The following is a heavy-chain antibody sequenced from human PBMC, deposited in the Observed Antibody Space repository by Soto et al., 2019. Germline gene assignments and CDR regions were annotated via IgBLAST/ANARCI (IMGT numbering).Heavy chain of an antibody. CDR3: PRNGGNPEDYYYYGMDV. J-gene: IGHJ6*02. D-gene: IGHD2-15*01. Sequence: QVQLVQSGAEVKKPGSSVKVSCKASGGTFSSYAISWVRQAPGQGLEWMGGIIPIFGTANYAQKFQGRVTITADESTSTACMELSSLRSEDTAVYYCPRNGGNPEDYYYYGMDVWGQGTTVTVSS. CDR2: IIPIFGTA. CDR1: GGTFSSYA. V-gene: IGHV1-69*12.